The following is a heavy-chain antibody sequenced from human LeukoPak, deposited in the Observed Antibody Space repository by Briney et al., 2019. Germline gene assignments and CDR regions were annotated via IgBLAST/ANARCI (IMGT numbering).Heavy chain of an antibody. J-gene: IGHJ4*02. V-gene: IGHV1-2*02. Sequence: ASVKVSCKASGYTFTGYYMHWVRQAPGQELEWMGWINPNSGGTNYAQKFQGRVTMTRDTSISTAYMELSRLRSDDTAVYYCAIGLAVAGPEILLPFDYWGQGTLVTVSS. CDR2: INPNSGGT. D-gene: IGHD6-19*01. CDR1: GYTFTGYY. CDR3: AIGLAVAGPEILLPFDY.